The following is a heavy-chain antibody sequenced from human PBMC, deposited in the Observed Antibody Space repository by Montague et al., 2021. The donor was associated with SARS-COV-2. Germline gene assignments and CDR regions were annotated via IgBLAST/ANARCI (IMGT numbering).Heavy chain of an antibody. CDR2: ILHSGST. J-gene: IGHJ3*01. CDR3: ARAASPRGAFDV. D-gene: IGHD3-10*01. V-gene: IGHV4-30-2*06. CDR1: GGSIDSAGYS. Sequence: TLSLTCAVSGGSIDSAGYSWSWIRQSPGKGLEWIGYILHSGSTYYNPSLWSRVTISVDRSKSQFSLNLTSMTAADTAVYFCARAASPRGAFDVWGQGTVVTVSS.